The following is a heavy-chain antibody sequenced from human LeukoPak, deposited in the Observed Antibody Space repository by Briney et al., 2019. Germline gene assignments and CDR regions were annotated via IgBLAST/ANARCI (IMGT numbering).Heavy chain of an antibody. CDR2: ISYDGSDK. D-gene: IGHD1-1*01. J-gene: IGHJ4*02. CDR3: ARDRTYTWTFDY. Sequence: PGGSLRLSCAASGFTFSSYEMNWVRQAPGKGLEWVAVISYDGSDKYFADSVEGRFTISRDDSKNMMYLQMNSLRAEDTAVYYCARDRTYTWTFDYWGQGTLVTVSS. CDR1: GFTFSSYE. V-gene: IGHV3-30*03.